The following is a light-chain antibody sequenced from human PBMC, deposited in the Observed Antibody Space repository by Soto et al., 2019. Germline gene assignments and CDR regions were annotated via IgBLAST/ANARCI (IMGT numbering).Light chain of an antibody. CDR3: SSYTTSNTWV. CDR1: SNDVGAFNY. J-gene: IGLJ3*02. V-gene: IGLV2-14*03. CDR2: GVS. Sequence: QSALTQPASVSGSPGQSITISCTGSSNDVGAFNYVSWYRHSPGEAPKVLIRGVSIRPSGVSIRFSASKSANTASLTISGLQAEDEALYYCSSYTTSNTWVFGVGTKVTVL.